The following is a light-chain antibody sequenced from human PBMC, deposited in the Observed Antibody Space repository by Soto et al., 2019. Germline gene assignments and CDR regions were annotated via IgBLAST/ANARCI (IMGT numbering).Light chain of an antibody. V-gene: IGLV1-40*01. J-gene: IGLJ2*01. CDR3: QSYDSSLSVV. Sequence: VVTQPPSVSGAPGQRVTISCTGSSSNIGAGYDVHWYQQLPGTAPKLLIYSNTNRPSGVPDRFSGSKSGTSASLAITGLQAEDEADYYCQSYDSSLSVVFGGGTKLTVL. CDR2: SNT. CDR1: SSNIGAGYD.